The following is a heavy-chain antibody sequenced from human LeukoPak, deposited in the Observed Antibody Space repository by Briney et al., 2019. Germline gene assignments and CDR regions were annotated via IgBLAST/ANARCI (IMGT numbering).Heavy chain of an antibody. J-gene: IGHJ6*03. CDR2: IYTSGST. Sequence: SETLSLTCTVSGDSINNSSYYWSWIRQPAGKGLEWIGRIYTSGSTNYNPSLKSRVTMSVDTSKNQFSLKLSSVTAADTAVYYCARHGSITMVRGRLRYYYMDVWGKGTTVTISS. V-gene: IGHV4-4*07. D-gene: IGHD3-10*01. CDR1: GDSINNSSYY. CDR3: ARHGSITMVRGRLRYYYMDV.